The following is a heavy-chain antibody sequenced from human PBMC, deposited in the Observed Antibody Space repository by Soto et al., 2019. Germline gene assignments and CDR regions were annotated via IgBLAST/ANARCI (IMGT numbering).Heavy chain of an antibody. CDR1: GGSMRNYY. D-gene: IGHD6-6*01. CDR2: VYHSGST. V-gene: IGHV4-59*01. J-gene: IGHJ4*02. Sequence: SGTLSLTCSFSGGSMRNYYWTWIRQPPGRGLEWIGYVYHSGSTNYNPSLKSRVSMSVDVSRNHLSLTLHSVTAADTAVYFCTSSYSTSSSPDYWGQGTLVTVSS. CDR3: TSSYSTSSSPDY.